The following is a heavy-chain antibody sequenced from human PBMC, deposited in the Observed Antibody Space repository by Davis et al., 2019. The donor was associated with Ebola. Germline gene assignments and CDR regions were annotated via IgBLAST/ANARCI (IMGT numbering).Heavy chain of an antibody. CDR3: ARELIAARGYYYGMDV. Sequence: GESLKISCAASGFTFSSYWMSWVRQAPGKGLEWVANIKQDGSEKYYVDSVKGRFTISRDNAKNSLYLQMNSLRAEDTAVYYCARELIAARGYYYGMDVWGQGTTVTVSS. V-gene: IGHV3-7*03. D-gene: IGHD6-6*01. J-gene: IGHJ6*02. CDR1: GFTFSSYW. CDR2: IKQDGSEK.